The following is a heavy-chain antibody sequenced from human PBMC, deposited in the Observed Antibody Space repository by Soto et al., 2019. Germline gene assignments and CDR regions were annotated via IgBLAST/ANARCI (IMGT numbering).Heavy chain of an antibody. CDR3: ASNPGGLVNYYYGMDV. CDR1: GFTFSSYS. Sequence: PGGSLRLSCAASGFTFSSYSMNWVRQAPGKGLEWVSSISSSSSYIYYADSVRGRFTSSRDNAKNSLYLQMNSLRAEDTAVYYCASNPGGLVNYYYGMDVWGQVTTVTVSS. D-gene: IGHD3-16*01. V-gene: IGHV3-21*01. J-gene: IGHJ6*02. CDR2: ISSSSSYI.